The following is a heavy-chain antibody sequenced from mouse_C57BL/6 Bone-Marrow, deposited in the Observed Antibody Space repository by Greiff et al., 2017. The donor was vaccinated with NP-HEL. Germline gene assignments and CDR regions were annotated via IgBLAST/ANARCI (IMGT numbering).Heavy chain of an antibody. CDR3: ARWDYGSSYGFAY. D-gene: IGHD1-1*01. V-gene: IGHV1-64*01. Sequence: QVQLQHPGAELVKPGASVKLSCKASGYTFTSYWMHWVKQRPGQGLEWIGMIHPNSGSTNYNEKFKSKATLTVDKSSSTAYMQLSSLTSEDSAVYYCARWDYGSSYGFAYWGQGTLVTVSA. CDR2: IHPNSGST. J-gene: IGHJ3*01. CDR1: GYTFTSYW.